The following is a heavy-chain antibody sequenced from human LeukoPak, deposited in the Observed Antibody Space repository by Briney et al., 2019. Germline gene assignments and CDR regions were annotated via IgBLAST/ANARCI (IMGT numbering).Heavy chain of an antibody. D-gene: IGHD4-11*01. J-gene: IGHJ6*03. Sequence: SETLSLTCTVSGGYISSYYWSWIRQPPGKGLEWIGYIYYSGSTNYNPSLKSRVTISVDTSKNQFSLKLSSVTAADTAVYYCARYYSNYDAYYYYMDVWGKGTTVTVSS. V-gene: IGHV4-59*01. CDR1: GGYISSYY. CDR3: ARYYSNYDAYYYYMDV. CDR2: IYYSGST.